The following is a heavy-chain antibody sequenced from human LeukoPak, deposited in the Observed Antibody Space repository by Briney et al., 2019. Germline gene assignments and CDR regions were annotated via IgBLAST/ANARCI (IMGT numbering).Heavy chain of an antibody. Sequence: ASVKVSCKTSGYTFTGYSIHWMRQAPGQGLEWMGWLNPKSGDTDYVQKFQGRVTMTRDMSITTVYMELSRLTSDDTAVYYCARASYYYDSSGYYFDYWGQGTLVTVSS. CDR2: LNPKSGDT. D-gene: IGHD3-22*01. CDR3: ARASYYYDSSGYYFDY. CDR1: GYTFTGYS. V-gene: IGHV1-2*02. J-gene: IGHJ4*02.